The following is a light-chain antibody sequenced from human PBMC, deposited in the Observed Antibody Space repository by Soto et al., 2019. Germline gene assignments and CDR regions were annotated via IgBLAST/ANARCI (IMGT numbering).Light chain of an antibody. J-gene: IGKJ2*01. V-gene: IGKV3-11*01. CDR3: QQRSIWPNA. Sequence: DIVLTQSPATLSLSPGERASLSCRASQHVGSSLAWYQQKAGQAPRLLIYDAVIRATGIPARFSGSGFGTDFTLTISSLDSEVFATFYCQQRSIWPNAFGQGTKVEIK. CDR2: DAV. CDR1: QHVGSS.